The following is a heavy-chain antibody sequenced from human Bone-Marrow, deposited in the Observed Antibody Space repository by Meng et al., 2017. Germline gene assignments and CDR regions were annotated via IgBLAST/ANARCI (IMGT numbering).Heavy chain of an antibody. CDR1: VYNSPDYS. CDR2: IDPKSGDT. V-gene: IGHV1-2*06. CDR3: AILEGG. J-gene: IGHJ4*02. D-gene: IGHD3-3*01. Sequence: QVRLGQLWAEVDKPGASVKVSCKPSVYNSPDYSLHWGRRAPGQGLEWMGRIDPKSGDTHYAQRFQGRVTMTGDTSISTAYMDMSRLTYDDTAVYYCAILEGGWGQGTLVTVSS.